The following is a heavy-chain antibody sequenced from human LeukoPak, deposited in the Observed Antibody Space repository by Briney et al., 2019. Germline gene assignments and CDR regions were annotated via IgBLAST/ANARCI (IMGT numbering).Heavy chain of an antibody. V-gene: IGHV1-69*13. D-gene: IGHD4-17*01. Sequence: SVKVSCKASGGTFSSYAISWVRQAPGQGLEWMGGIIPIFGTANYAQKFQGRVTITADESTSTAYMELSSLRSEDTAVYYRARVGLGDYESFDYWGQGTLVTVSS. CDR2: IIPIFGTA. J-gene: IGHJ4*02. CDR3: ARVGLGDYESFDY. CDR1: GGTFSSYA.